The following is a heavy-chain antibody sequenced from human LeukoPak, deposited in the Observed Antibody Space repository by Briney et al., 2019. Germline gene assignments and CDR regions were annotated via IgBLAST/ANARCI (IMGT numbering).Heavy chain of an antibody. V-gene: IGHV4-61*01. Sequence: SETLSLTCSVSGGSISNVNYYWSWIRQPPGKGLEWIGYIYYSGSTNYNPSLKSRVTILVDTSKNQFSLKLSSVTAADTAVYYCARDRYSSGLDYWGQGTLVTVSS. D-gene: IGHD6-19*01. CDR1: GGSISNVNYY. CDR3: ARDRYSSGLDY. CDR2: IYYSGST. J-gene: IGHJ4*02.